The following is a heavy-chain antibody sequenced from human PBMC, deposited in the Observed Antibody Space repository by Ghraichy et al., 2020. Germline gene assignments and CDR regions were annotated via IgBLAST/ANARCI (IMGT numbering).Heavy chain of an antibody. Sequence: GGSLRLSCEASGFTFSSYEMHWVRQATGKGLEWVSAIGTAGDTYYPGSVKGRFTISRENAKNSLYLQMNSLRAGDTAVYYCARTLGYYGMDVWGQGTTVTVSS. J-gene: IGHJ6*02. CDR1: GFTFSSYE. CDR2: IGTAGDT. CDR3: ARTLGYYGMDV. V-gene: IGHV3-13*01.